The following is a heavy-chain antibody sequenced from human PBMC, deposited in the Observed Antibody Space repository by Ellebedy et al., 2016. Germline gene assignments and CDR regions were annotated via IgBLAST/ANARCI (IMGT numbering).Heavy chain of an antibody. CDR3: ARAGGYCSGGSCYSNWFDP. Sequence: ASVKVSCKASGYTFTSYYMHWVRQAPGQGLEWMGIINPSGGSTSYAQKFQGRVTMTRDTSTSTVYMELSSLRSEDTAVYYCARAGGYCSGGSCYSNWFDPWGQGTLVTVSS. J-gene: IGHJ5*02. V-gene: IGHV1-46*01. CDR2: INPSGGST. CDR1: GYTFTSYY. D-gene: IGHD2-15*01.